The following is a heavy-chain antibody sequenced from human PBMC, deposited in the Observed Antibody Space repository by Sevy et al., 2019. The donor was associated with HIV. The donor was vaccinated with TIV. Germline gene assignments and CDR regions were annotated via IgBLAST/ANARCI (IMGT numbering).Heavy chain of an antibody. D-gene: IGHD1-20*01. J-gene: IGHJ3*02. Sequence: ASVKVSCKATGYMFSDYNMHWVRQAPGQGLEWMALINPNSGVTIYAQKFRGRVSLTRDTSMSTAYMELSVLTSDDTAVYYCVREDNNAPRTLVSFDIWGQGTMVTVSS. CDR2: INPNSGVT. V-gene: IGHV1-2*06. CDR3: VREDNNAPRTLVSFDI. CDR1: GYMFSDYN.